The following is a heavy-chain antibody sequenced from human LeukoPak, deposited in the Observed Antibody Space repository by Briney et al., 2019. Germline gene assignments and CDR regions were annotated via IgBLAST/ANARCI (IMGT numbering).Heavy chain of an antibody. D-gene: IGHD6-13*01. Sequence: SETLSLTCAVYGGSFSGYYWSWIRQPPGKGLEWIGEINHSGSTYYNPSLKSRVTISVDTSKNQFSLKLSSVTAADTAVYYCARLFIAAAGTGIGPLDYWGQGTLVTVSS. CDR1: GGSFSGYY. CDR2: INHSGST. V-gene: IGHV4-34*01. CDR3: ARLFIAAAGTGIGPLDY. J-gene: IGHJ4*02.